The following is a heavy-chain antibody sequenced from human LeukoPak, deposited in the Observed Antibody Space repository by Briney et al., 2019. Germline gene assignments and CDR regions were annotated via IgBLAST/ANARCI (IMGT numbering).Heavy chain of an antibody. CDR3: AKGSSGYFFDL. CDR2: ISNDGGGT. D-gene: IGHD3-22*01. CDR1: GFIFNNYG. J-gene: IGHJ4*02. Sequence: GGSLRLSCAASGFIFNNYGLVWVRQAPGKGLEWVSAISNDGGGTTYADFVKGRFSVSRDNSKNTLFLQMNSQRAEDTALYHCAKGSSGYFFDLWGQGTLVTVSS. V-gene: IGHV3-23*01.